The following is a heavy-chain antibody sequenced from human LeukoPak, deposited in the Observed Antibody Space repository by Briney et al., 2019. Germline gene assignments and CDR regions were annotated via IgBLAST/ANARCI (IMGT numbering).Heavy chain of an antibody. CDR2: INHSGST. CDR1: GGSFSGYY. V-gene: IGHV4-34*01. D-gene: IGHD5-18*01. J-gene: IGHJ4*02. Sequence: SETLSLTCAVYGGSFSGYYWSWIRQPPGKGLEWIGEINHSGSTNYNPSLKSRVTISVDTSKNQFSLKLSSVTAADTAVYYCARHIYGYRDFDYWGQGTLVTVSS. CDR3: ARHIYGYRDFDY.